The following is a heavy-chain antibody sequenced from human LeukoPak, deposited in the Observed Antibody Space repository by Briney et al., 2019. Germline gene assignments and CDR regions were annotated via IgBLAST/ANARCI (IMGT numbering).Heavy chain of an antibody. V-gene: IGHV1-2*02. CDR3: ARGKGDIVVPGHFAEYFQH. J-gene: IGHJ1*01. D-gene: IGHD2-2*01. CDR2: INPNSGGT. CDR1: GYTFTGYY. Sequence: ASVKVSCKASGYTFTGYYMHWVRQAPGQGLEWMGWINPNSGGTNYAQKFQGRVTMTRDTSISTAYMELSRLRSDDTAVYYCARGKGDIVVPGHFAEYFQHWGQGTLVTVSS.